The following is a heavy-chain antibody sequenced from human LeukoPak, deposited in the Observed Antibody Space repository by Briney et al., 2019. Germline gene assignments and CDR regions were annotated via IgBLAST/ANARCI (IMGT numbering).Heavy chain of an antibody. CDR2: IYTSGST. V-gene: IGHV4-4*09. CDR3: ARLPISLGVVAPPDY. D-gene: IGHD5-12*01. CDR1: GGSISSYY. J-gene: IGHJ4*02. Sequence: SETLSLTCTVSGGSISSYYWSWIRQPPGKGLEWIGYIYTSGSTNYNPSLKSRVTISVDTSKNQFSLKLSSVTAADTAVYYCARLPISLGVVAPPDYWGQGTLVTASS.